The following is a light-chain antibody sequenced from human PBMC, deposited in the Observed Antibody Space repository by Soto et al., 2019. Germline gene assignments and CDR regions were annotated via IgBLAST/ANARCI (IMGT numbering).Light chain of an antibody. CDR3: QQANSFPRT. CDR1: QGISSY. V-gene: IGKV1-12*01. Sequence: DIQMTQSPSSLSASTGDRVTITCRASQGISSYLAWYQQKPGKAPKLLSYAASTLQSGVPSRFSGSGSGTEFTLTINNLQPEDFETYYCQQANSFPRTFGPGTKVDIK. CDR2: AAS. J-gene: IGKJ3*01.